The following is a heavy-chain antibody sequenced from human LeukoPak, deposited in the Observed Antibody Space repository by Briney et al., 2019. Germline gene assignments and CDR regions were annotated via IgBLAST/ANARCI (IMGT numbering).Heavy chain of an antibody. CDR3: ARQRIAAPTYYMDV. CDR1: GGSIRSSSYY. D-gene: IGHD6-13*01. Sequence: SETLSLTXTVSGGSIRSSSYYWGWIRQPPGKGLEWIGSIYYSGSTYYNPSLKSRVTISVDTSKNQFSLKLSSVTAADTAVYYCARQRIAAPTYYMDVWGKGTTVTVSS. V-gene: IGHV4-39*01. CDR2: IYYSGST. J-gene: IGHJ6*03.